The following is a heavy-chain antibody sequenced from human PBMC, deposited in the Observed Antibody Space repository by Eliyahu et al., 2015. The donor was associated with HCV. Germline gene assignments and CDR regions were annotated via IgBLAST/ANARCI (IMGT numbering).Heavy chain of an antibody. J-gene: IGHJ4*02. CDR1: GFTFXSYG. CDR2: IWYDGSNK. Sequence: QVQLVESGGGVVQPGRSLRLSCAASGFTFXSYGMHWVRQAPGKGLEWVAVIWYDGSNKYYVDSVKGRFTISRDNSKNTLYLQMNSLRAEDTAVYYCARDGGQGVHFQYSFDYWGQGTLVTVSS. CDR3: ARDGGQGVHFQYSFDY. V-gene: IGHV3-33*01. D-gene: IGHD3-10*01.